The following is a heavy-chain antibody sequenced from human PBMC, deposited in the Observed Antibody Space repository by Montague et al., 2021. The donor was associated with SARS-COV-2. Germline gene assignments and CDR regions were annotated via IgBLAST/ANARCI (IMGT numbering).Heavy chain of an antibody. J-gene: IGHJ2*01. V-gene: IGHV6-1*01. CDR3: ARAYCGGDCYFYWYFDL. CDR1: GDSVSSNIAT. Sequence: CAISGDSVSSNIATWNWIRQSPSRGLEWLGRTYYRSKWYNDYAVSVKSRVIINPDTSNNRISLQLNSVTPEDTAVYYCARAYCGGDCYFYWYFDLSGRGTLVTVSS. D-gene: IGHD2-21*02. CDR2: TYYRSKWYN.